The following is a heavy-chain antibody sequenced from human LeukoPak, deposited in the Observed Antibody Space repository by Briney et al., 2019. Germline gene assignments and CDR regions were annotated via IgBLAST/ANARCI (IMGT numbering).Heavy chain of an antibody. D-gene: IGHD4-11*01. CDR2: INPSSGST. V-gene: IGHV1-46*01. CDR3: ARGNYGKATDI. Sequence: ASVKVSCKASGYTFSSYMHWVRQAPGQGLEWMGIINPSSGSTSYAPKFQDRVTMTRVTSTSTLYMELSSLRSEDTAVYYCARGNYGKATDIWGQGTMVTVSS. CDR1: GYTFSSY. J-gene: IGHJ3*02.